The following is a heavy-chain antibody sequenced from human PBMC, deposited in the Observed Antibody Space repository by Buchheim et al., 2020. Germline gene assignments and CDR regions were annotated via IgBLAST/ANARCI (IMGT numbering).Heavy chain of an antibody. CDR3: ASDHSPPGSTGSYYYYGMDV. CDR2: MYAGGST. J-gene: IGHJ6*02. D-gene: IGHD1-14*01. V-gene: IGHV3-66*01. Sequence: EVQLVESGGGLVQPGGSLRLSCAASGFTIRSKYMTWVRQAPGKGLEWVSVMYAGGSTYYADSVEGRFGISREISRNMVDLHMSSLRAEDTGVYFCASDHSPPGSTGSYYYYGMDVWGQGTT. CDR1: GFTIRSKY.